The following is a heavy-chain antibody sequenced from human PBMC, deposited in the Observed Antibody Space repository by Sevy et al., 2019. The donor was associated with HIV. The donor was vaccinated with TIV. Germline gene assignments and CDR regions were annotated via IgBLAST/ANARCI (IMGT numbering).Heavy chain of an antibody. D-gene: IGHD3-10*01. V-gene: IGHV3-15*01. CDR2: IKSKSDGGTT. J-gene: IGHJ3*02. CDR3: TTMGYNGGFDI. CDR1: GFSFRETW. Sequence: GGSLRLSCAASGFSFRETWMSWVRQGPGKGLELVGRIKSKSDGGTTDYAAPVKGRFTISRDDSKTTLYLQMNSLKTEDTALYYGTTMGYNGGFDIWGQGTMVTVSS.